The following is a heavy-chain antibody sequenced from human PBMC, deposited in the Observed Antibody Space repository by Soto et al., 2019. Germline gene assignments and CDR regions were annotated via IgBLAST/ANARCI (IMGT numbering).Heavy chain of an antibody. CDR1: AFTFSIFA. V-gene: IGHV3-23*01. J-gene: IGHJ4*02. Sequence: GGSLRLSCAASAFTFSIFAMSWVRQSPGKGLEWVSTISGSGGSTYYADAVKGRFSISRDNSMGTLYLQMKSLRVEDTAIYYCAKEVSLGSTVDLGYWGQGTLVTVSS. CDR3: AKEVSLGSTVDLGY. D-gene: IGHD7-27*01. CDR2: ISGSGGST.